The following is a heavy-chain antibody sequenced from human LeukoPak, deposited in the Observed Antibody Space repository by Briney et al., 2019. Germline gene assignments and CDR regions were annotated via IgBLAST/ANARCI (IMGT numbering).Heavy chain of an antibody. J-gene: IGHJ4*02. D-gene: IGHD4/OR15-4a*01. V-gene: IGHV3-9*01. CDR1: GFTFSNYA. CDR3: VKDMDNANLYFDH. Sequence: PGGSLRLSCVASGFTFSNYAMSWVRQAPGKGLEWVSGISWNSGSIGYADSVKGRFTISRDNAKNSLYLQMNSLRPEDTAFYYCVKDMDNANLYFDHWGQGTLVTVSS. CDR2: ISWNSGSI.